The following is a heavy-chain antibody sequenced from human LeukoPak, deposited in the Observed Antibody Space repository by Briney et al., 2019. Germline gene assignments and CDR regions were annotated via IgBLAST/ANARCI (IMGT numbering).Heavy chain of an antibody. J-gene: IGHJ4*02. CDR1: GFTFSSYA. CDR2: MNSDGSAT. CDR3: AKGPNYFDS. V-gene: IGHV3-74*01. Sequence: PGGSLRLSCAASGFTFSSYAMSWVRQAPGKGLVWVTRMNSDGSATYYADSVQGRFTISRDNAKNTLYLQMNSLRAEDTAMYFCAKGPNYFDSWGQGTLVTVSS.